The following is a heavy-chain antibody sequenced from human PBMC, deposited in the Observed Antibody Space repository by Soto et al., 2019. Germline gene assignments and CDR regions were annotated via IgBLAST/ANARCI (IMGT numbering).Heavy chain of an antibody. V-gene: IGHV3-21*01. CDR1: GFTFSSYS. J-gene: IGHJ6*02. CDR2: ISSSSSYI. Sequence: EVQLVESGGGLVKPGGSLRLSCAASGFTFSSYSMNWVRQAPGKGLEWVSSISSSSSYIYYADSVKGRFTISRDNANNSLDLQMNSLRAEDTAVYYCARDGILGFGELGKYGMDVWGPGTTVTVSS. CDR3: ARDGILGFGELGKYGMDV. D-gene: IGHD3-10*01.